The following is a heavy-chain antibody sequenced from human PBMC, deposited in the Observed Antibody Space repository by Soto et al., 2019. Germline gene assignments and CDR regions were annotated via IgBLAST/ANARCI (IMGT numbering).Heavy chain of an antibody. V-gene: IGHV3-11*01. CDR3: VRRYSSSWADY. D-gene: IGHD6-13*01. CDR2: IGGSGGTI. J-gene: IGHJ4*02. CDR1: GFTFSDYY. Sequence: QVQLVESGGGLVKPGGSLRLSCAASGFTFSDYYMNWIRQAPGKGLECISYIGGSGGTIYYADSVKGRFTISRDNAKNSLYLQMNSLRAEDTAVYYCVRRYSSSWADYWGQGTLVTVSS.